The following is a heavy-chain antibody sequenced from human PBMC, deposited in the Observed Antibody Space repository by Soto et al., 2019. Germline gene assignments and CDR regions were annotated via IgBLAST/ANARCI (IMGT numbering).Heavy chain of an antibody. CDR2: ISPNGDST. CDR3: AKVRLTDYLRYAPHL. D-gene: IGHD2-8*01. V-gene: IGHV3-23*01. CDR1: GFTFNNYA. J-gene: IGHJ3*01. Sequence: EVQLLESGGGLVQPGGSLRLACAGSGFTFNNYAMNWVRQARGRGLEWVSIISPNGDSTYYAGSVKGRFTISRDNSQNTVFLQMNRLRAEDTAIYFCAKVRLTDYLRYAPHLWGQGTLVTVSS.